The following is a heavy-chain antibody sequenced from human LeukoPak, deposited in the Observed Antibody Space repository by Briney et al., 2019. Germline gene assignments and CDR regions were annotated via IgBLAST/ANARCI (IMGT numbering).Heavy chain of an antibody. CDR2: INSDGSST. D-gene: IGHD3-10*01. J-gene: IGHJ4*02. CDR3: TTYGSGRKFDY. V-gene: IGHV3-74*01. CDR1: GFTFSTYW. Sequence: GGSLRLSCAASGFTFSTYWMHWVRQAPGKGLVWVSNINSDGSSTNYADSVKGRFTISRDNADNTLYLQMNSLRGEDTAVYYCTTYGSGRKFDYWGQGILVTVSS.